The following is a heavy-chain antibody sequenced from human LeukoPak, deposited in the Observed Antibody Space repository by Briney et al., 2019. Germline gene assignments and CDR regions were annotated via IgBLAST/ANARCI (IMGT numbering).Heavy chain of an antibody. V-gene: IGHV3-23*01. Sequence: GGSLRLSCAASGFTFSSYAMSWVRQAPGKGLEWVSAISGSGVTTYYADSVKGRFTISRDNSKNTLYLQMNSLRAEDMAVYYCAKVSVGATGWGQGTLVTVSS. CDR1: GFTFSSYA. D-gene: IGHD1-26*01. CDR3: AKVSVGATG. CDR2: ISGSGVTT. J-gene: IGHJ4*02.